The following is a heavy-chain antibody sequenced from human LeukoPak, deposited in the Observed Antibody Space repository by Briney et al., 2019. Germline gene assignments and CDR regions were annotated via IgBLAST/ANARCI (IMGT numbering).Heavy chain of an antibody. CDR1: GFTYGDY. CDR3: ARAYHDAFDI. V-gene: IGHV3-11*04. Sequence: GGSLRLSCAASGFTYGDYMGWIRQAPGKGLEWVSYISSSGGGIYYADSVKGRFTISRDNAKSSLYLQMNSPRAEDTAIYYCARAYHDAFDIWGQGTMVTVSS. J-gene: IGHJ3*02. CDR2: ISSSGGGI. D-gene: IGHD2-2*01.